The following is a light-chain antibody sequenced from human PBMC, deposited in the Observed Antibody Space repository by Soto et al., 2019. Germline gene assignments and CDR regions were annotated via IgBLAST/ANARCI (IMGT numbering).Light chain of an antibody. Sequence: DIQVTQSPSFLSASVGGRVTITCRASQRIDNFLNWYQQKPGKAPKLLIYGASSLQSGVPSRFSGSGSGTDFTLTITSLQPEDSATYHCQQRYKTSLSSFGQGTKVDIK. V-gene: IGKV1-39*01. CDR3: QQRYKTSLSS. CDR2: GAS. J-gene: IGKJ2*01. CDR1: QRIDNF.